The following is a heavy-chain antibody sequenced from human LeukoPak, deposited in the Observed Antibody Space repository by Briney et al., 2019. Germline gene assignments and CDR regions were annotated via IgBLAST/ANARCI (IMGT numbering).Heavy chain of an antibody. Sequence: GGSLRLSCEASGFSFDEYTMHWVRQAPGKGLEWVSVIGYDGDTTYYADSVRGRFTVSRDNSKNSLFLQMSSLRTDDTGFYYCAKDGHYCTATTCYSSWFDPWGQGTLVTVSS. D-gene: IGHD1/OR15-1a*01. CDR3: AKDGHYCTATTCYSSWFDP. J-gene: IGHJ5*02. V-gene: IGHV3-43*01. CDR2: IGYDGDTT. CDR1: GFSFDEYT.